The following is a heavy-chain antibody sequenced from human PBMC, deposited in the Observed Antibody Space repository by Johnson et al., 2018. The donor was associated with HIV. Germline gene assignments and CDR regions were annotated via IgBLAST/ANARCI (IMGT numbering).Heavy chain of an antibody. CDR2: IYSGGST. CDR1: GFTFSSYA. Sequence: VQLVESGGGVVRPGRSLRLSCAASGFTFSSYAMHWVRQAPGKGLEWVSVIYSGGSTYYADSVKGRFTISRDNSKNTLYLQMNSLRAEDTAVYYCAETPGIAAAGTGYAFDIWGQGTMVTVSS. J-gene: IGHJ3*02. V-gene: IGHV3-NL1*01. D-gene: IGHD6-13*01. CDR3: AETPGIAAAGTGYAFDI.